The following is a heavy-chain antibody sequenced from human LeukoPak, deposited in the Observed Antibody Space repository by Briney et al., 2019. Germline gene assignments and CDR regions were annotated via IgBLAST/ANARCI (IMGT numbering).Heavy chain of an antibody. CDR2: FDPEDGET. Sequence: ASVKVSCKVSGYTLTELSMHWVRQAPGKGLEWMGGFDPEDGETIYAQKFQGRVTMTEDTSTDTAYMELSSLRSEDTAVYYCATGPTQLWLGSEDYYGMDVWGKGTTVTDSS. CDR1: GYTLTELS. J-gene: IGHJ6*04. D-gene: IGHD5-18*01. V-gene: IGHV1-24*01. CDR3: ATGPTQLWLGSEDYYGMDV.